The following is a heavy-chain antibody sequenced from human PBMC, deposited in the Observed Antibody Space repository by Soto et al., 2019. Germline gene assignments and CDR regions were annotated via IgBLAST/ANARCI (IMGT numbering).Heavy chain of an antibody. CDR3: ARYNSYAIDY. V-gene: IGHV4-59*01. D-gene: IGHD2-8*01. Sequence: SETLSLTCTVSGTSISSYYWSWIRQPPGKGLEWIANIHYSGTTNYNPSLASRVTLSVNTSKNQFSLKMTSVTAADRAMYFCARYNSYAIDYWGRGTLVTVSS. CDR2: IHYSGTT. J-gene: IGHJ4*02. CDR1: GTSISSYY.